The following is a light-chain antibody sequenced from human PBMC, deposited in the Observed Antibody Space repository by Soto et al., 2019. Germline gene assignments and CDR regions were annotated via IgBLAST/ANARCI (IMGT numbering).Light chain of an antibody. Sequence: EIVMTQSPATLSVSPGERATLSCRASQSVSSNLAWYQQKPGQAPRLLIYGASTRATGIPARFSGSGSGTEFTLTISSLQSEDFAVYYCQQYNNWPYTFGQTTKPEIK. V-gene: IGKV3-15*01. CDR1: QSVSSN. CDR2: GAS. J-gene: IGKJ2*01. CDR3: QQYNNWPYT.